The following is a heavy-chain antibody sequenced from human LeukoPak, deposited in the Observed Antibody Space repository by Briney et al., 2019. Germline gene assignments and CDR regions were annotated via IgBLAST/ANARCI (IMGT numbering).Heavy chain of an antibody. CDR2: IQRDGSDQ. CDR3: AKVGDYYDRGGYYWEYYFDS. Sequence: PGGSLRLSCAASGFTFSNYAMHWVRQPPGKGLEWVTLIQRDGSDQYYADSVKGRFTISRDNSKNTLYLQMNNLRAEDTALYYCAKVGDYYDRGGYYWEYYFDSWGRGTLVTVSS. V-gene: IGHV3-30*02. J-gene: IGHJ4*02. CDR1: GFTFSNYA. D-gene: IGHD3-22*01.